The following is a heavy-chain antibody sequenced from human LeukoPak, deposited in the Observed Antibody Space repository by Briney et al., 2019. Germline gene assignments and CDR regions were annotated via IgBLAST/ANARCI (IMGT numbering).Heavy chain of an antibody. CDR1: GFTFSTSW. CDR2: INQDGSEK. D-gene: IGHD3-10*01. V-gene: IGHV3-7*01. Sequence: PGGSLRLSCAASGFTFSTSWMTWVRQAAGKGPEWVANINQDGSEKNYGDSVKGRFTISRGNAENSLYLQMNSLRAEDTAVYYCARDLRSSLISWGQGILVTVSS. CDR3: ARDLRSSLIS. J-gene: IGHJ4*02.